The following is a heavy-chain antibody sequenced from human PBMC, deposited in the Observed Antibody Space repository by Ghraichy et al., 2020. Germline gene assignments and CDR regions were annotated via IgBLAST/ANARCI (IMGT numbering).Heavy chain of an antibody. V-gene: IGHV4-4*07. Sequence: SETLALTCTVSGGSISSYYWSWIRQPAGKGLEWIGRIYTSGSTNYNPSLKSRVTMSVDTSKNQFSLKLSSVTAADTAVYYCARANSSGWSIYFDYWGQGTLVTVSS. CDR1: GGSISSYY. CDR2: IYTSGST. J-gene: IGHJ4*02. D-gene: IGHD6-19*01. CDR3: ARANSSGWSIYFDY.